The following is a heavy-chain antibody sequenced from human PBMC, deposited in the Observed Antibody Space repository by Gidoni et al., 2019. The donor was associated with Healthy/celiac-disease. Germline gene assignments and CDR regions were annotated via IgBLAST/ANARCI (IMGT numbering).Heavy chain of an antibody. D-gene: IGHD6-13*01. J-gene: IGHJ4*02. CDR3: ARTSSWPAEFDY. CDR2: NYSGGST. Sequence: SWVRQAPGKGLEWVSVNYSGGSTYYADSVKGRFTISRHNSKNTLYLQMNSLRAEDTAVYSCARTSSWPAEFDYWGQGTLVTVSS. V-gene: IGHV3-53*04.